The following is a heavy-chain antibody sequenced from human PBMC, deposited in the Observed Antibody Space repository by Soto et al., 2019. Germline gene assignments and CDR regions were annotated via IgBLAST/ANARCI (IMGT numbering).Heavy chain of an antibody. CDR3: ARVELEGWFDP. CDR2: INHSGST. Sequence: PSETLSVTCAVYGGSFNGYYWSWIRQPPGKGLEWIGEINHSGSTNYNPSLKSRVTISVDTSKNQFSLKLSSVTAADTAVYYCARVELEGWFDPWGQGTLVTVSS. CDR1: GGSFNGYY. D-gene: IGHD1-7*01. V-gene: IGHV4-34*01. J-gene: IGHJ5*02.